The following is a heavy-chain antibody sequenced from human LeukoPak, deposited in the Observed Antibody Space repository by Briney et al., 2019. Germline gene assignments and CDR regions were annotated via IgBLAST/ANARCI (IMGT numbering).Heavy chain of an antibody. CDR1: GFTFSSYW. Sequence: GGSLRLSCAASGFTFSSYWMSWVRQAPGKGLEWVANIKQDGSEKYYVDSVKGRFTISRDNAKNSLYLQMNSLRAEDTAVYYCARDPYYDFWSGYYDYYMDVWGKGTTVTVSS. J-gene: IGHJ6*03. CDR3: ARDPYYDFWSGYYDYYMDV. V-gene: IGHV3-7*01. D-gene: IGHD3-3*01. CDR2: IKQDGSEK.